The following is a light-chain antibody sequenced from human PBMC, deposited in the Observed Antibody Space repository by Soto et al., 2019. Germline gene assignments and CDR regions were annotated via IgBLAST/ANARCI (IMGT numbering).Light chain of an antibody. CDR2: EVS. Sequence: QSALTQPASVSGSPEQSITISCTGTRSDVGSYNLVSWYQQHPGKVPKLMIYEVSKRPSGVSNRFSGSKFGNTASLTISGLQAEDEADYYCCSYAGSGIVIFGGGTKLTVL. CDR1: RSDVGSYNL. J-gene: IGLJ2*01. CDR3: CSYAGSGIVI. V-gene: IGLV2-23*02.